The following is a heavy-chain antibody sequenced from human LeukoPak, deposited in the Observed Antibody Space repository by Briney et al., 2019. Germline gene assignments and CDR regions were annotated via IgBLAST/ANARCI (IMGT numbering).Heavy chain of an antibody. CDR1: GYTFSGYY. Sequence: ASAKVSCKASGYTFSGYYVHWVRQAPGQGLEWMGRINPNGDVTNYAQNFQGWVTLTRDTSISTAYMELSRLRSDDTAVYYCATGDYFDFWGQGTLVTVSS. V-gene: IGHV1-2*04. CDR2: INPNGDVT. J-gene: IGHJ4*02. CDR3: ATGDYFDF.